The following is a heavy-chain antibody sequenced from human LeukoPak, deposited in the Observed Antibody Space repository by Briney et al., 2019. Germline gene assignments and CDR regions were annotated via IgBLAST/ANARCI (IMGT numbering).Heavy chain of an antibody. J-gene: IGHJ4*02. CDR3: ARYGRAGSLFAY. CDR1: SGSISGYY. Sequence: SETLSLTCTVSSGSISGYYWSWIRQPPGKGLEWVGYISYSGSTNYNPSLKSRVTISVDTSKNQFSLKLSSVTAADTAIYYCARYGRAGSLFAYWGQGTLVTVSS. V-gene: IGHV4-59*01. CDR2: ISYSGST. D-gene: IGHD6-19*01.